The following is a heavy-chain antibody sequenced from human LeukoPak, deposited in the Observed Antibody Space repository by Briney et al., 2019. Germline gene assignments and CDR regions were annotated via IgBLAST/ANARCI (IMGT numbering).Heavy chain of an antibody. CDR2: IYYSGST. Sequence: SETLSLTCTVSGYSISSGYYWGWIRQPPGKGLEWIGSIYYSGSTYYNPSLKSRVTISVDTSKNQFSLKLSSVTAADTAVYYCARKTDSSGSGDYWGQGTLVTVSS. V-gene: IGHV4-38-2*02. D-gene: IGHD3-22*01. J-gene: IGHJ4*02. CDR3: ARKTDSSGSGDY. CDR1: GYSISSGYY.